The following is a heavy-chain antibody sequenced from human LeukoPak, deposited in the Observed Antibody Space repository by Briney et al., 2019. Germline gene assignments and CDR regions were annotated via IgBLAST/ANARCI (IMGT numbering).Heavy chain of an antibody. J-gene: IGHJ4*02. CDR1: GGSFSGYY. Sequence: PSETLSLTCAVYGGSFSGYYWSWIRQPPGKGLEWIGEINHSGSTNYNPSLKSRVTISVDTSKNQFSLKLSPVTAADTAVYYCARPAGGDTLVFDYWGQGTLVTVSS. D-gene: IGHD2-21*01. CDR2: INHSGST. CDR3: ARPAGGDTLVFDY. V-gene: IGHV4-34*01.